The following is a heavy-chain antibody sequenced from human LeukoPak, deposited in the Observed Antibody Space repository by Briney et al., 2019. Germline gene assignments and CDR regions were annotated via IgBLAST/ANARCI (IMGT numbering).Heavy chain of an antibody. CDR3: ARDSRPDTPFDY. Sequence: ASVKVSCKASGYTFTSYGISWVRQAPGQGLEWMGWISAYNGNTNYAQKLQGRATMTTDTSTSTAYMELRSLRSDDTAVYYCARDSRPDTPFDYWGQGTLVTVSS. CDR2: ISAYNGNT. J-gene: IGHJ4*02. V-gene: IGHV1-18*01. CDR1: GYTFTSYG. D-gene: IGHD2-15*01.